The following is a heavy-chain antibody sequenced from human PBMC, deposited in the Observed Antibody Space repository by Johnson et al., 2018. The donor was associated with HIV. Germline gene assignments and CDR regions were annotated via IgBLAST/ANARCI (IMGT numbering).Heavy chain of an antibody. CDR3: ARSKVDTVVGVRATGAFDI. CDR1: GLTFSNYG. D-gene: IGHD2-2*03. J-gene: IGHJ3*02. CDR2: IRYDGNNK. Sequence: QVQLVESGGGVVQPGGSLRLSCAASGLTFSNYGFHWVRQAPGKGLDWVAFIRYDGNNKDYAECMKGRFTVPRDTSENTLSVQMNSLRREDTAVVYCARSKVDTVVGVRATGAFDIWGQGTVVTVSS. V-gene: IGHV3-30*02.